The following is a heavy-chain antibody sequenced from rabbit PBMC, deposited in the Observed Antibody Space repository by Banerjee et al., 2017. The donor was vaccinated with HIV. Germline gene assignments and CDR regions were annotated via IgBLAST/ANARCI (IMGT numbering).Heavy chain of an antibody. Sequence: QQLVESGGGLVKPGASLTLTCTASGFSFSSGYDMCWVRQAPGKGLEWIGCIYTGSSGNTYYATWAKGRFTISKTSWTTVTLQMTSLTAADTATYFCARDLTGVTGWNFNLWGPGTLVTVS. V-gene: IGHV1S40*01. D-gene: IGHD7-1*01. CDR1: GFSFSSGYD. CDR2: IYTGSSGNT. CDR3: ARDLTGVTGWNFNL. J-gene: IGHJ4*01.